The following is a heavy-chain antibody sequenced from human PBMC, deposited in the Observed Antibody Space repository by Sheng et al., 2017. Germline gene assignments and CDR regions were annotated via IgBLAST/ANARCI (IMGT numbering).Heavy chain of an antibody. V-gene: IGHV3-53*04. D-gene: IGHD3-3*01. CDR3: ARESTIFGVANAFDI. J-gene: IGHJ3*02. CDR2: IYSGGST. Sequence: EVQLVESGGGLVQPGGSLRLSCAASGFTVSSNYMSWVRQAPGKGLEWVSVIYSGGSTYYADSVKGRFTISRHNSKNTLYLQMNSLRAEDTAVYYCARESTIFGVANAFDIWGQGTMVTVSS. CDR1: GFTVSSNY.